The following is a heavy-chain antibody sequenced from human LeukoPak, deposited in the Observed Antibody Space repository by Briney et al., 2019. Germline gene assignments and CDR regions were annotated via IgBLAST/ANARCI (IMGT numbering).Heavy chain of an antibody. J-gene: IGHJ5*02. CDR3: ARDGDYGDYNWFDP. V-gene: IGHV4-61*02. CDR2: IYTSGST. Sequence: SETLSLTCTVSGGSISSGSYYWNWIRQPAGKGLEWIGRIYTSGSTNCNPSLKSRVTISVDTSKNHFSLKLISVTAADTAVYYCARDGDYGDYNWFDPWGQGTLVTVSS. D-gene: IGHD4-17*01. CDR1: GGSISSGSYY.